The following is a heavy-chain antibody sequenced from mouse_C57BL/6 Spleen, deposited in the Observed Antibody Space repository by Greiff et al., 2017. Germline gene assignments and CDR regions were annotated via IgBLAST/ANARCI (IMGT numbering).Heavy chain of an antibody. Sequence: EVNVVESEGGLVQPGSSMKLSCTASGFTFSDYYMAWVRQVPEKGLEWVANINYDGSSTYYLDSLKSRFIISRDNAKNILYLQMSSLKSEDTATYYCARLPGFDVWGTGTTVTVSS. CDR3: ARLPGFDV. V-gene: IGHV5-16*01. J-gene: IGHJ1*03. D-gene: IGHD5-5*01. CDR2: INYDGSST. CDR1: GFTFSDYY.